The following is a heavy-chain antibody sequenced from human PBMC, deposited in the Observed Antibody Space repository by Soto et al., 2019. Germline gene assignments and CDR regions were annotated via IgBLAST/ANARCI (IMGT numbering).Heavy chain of an antibody. CDR1: GFDFHDYA. Sequence: VQLVESGGGLVQPGRSLRLSCAASGFDFHDYAMHWVRQIPGKGLEWVSGISWNGGSVGYADSVRGRFTISRDKSASSLFMQMNSLRPEDTALYYCAKDAGHCRTSDCYGVGAFDVWGHGTTVTVSS. CDR2: ISWNGGSV. D-gene: IGHD2-2*01. J-gene: IGHJ3*01. CDR3: AKDAGHCRTSDCYGVGAFDV. V-gene: IGHV3-9*01.